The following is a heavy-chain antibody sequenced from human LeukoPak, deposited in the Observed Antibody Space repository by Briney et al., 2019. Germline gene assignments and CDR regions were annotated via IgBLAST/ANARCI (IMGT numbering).Heavy chain of an antibody. J-gene: IGHJ4*02. D-gene: IGHD3-22*01. CDR2: IKQDGSDK. Sequence: GGSLRLSCAASGLAFSNCWMSWVRQAPGKGPEWVANIKQDGSDKYYVDSVKGRFTISRDNAKNTLYLQMNSLRAEDTAVYYCAKDLIGPHSSGYYSDYWGLGTLVTVSS. V-gene: IGHV3-7*03. CDR1: GLAFSNCW. CDR3: AKDLIGPHSSGYYSDY.